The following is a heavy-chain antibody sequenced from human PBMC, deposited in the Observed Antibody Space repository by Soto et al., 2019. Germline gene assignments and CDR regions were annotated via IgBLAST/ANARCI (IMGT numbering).Heavy chain of an antibody. CDR1: GGSISSSSYY. Sequence: PSETLSLTCAVSGGSISSSSYYWGWIRQPPGKGLEWIGEIHQSGRTNCNPSLKSRVDISIDTSSKQFSLKVNSVTAADTAVYYCARPRIGAVFELWGQGAQVTVSS. J-gene: IGHJ4*02. CDR2: IHQSGRT. CDR3: ARPRIGAVFEL. V-gene: IGHV4-39*01. D-gene: IGHD3-16*01.